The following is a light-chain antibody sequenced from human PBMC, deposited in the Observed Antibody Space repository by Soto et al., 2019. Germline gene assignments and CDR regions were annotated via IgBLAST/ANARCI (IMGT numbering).Light chain of an antibody. CDR3: QQYSIQWT. Sequence: DIQMTQSPSTLSASVGDRVTITCRASQSISGWLAWYQQKPGKAPKLLIYDASSLQSGVPSRFSGSGSGTEFTLTISSLQPDDFATYYCQQYSIQWTFGQGTKVEIK. CDR2: DAS. CDR1: QSISGW. V-gene: IGKV1-5*01. J-gene: IGKJ1*01.